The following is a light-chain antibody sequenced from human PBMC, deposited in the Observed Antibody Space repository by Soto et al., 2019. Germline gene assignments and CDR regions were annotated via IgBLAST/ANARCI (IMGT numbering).Light chain of an antibody. J-gene: IGLJ1*01. CDR2: DVS. Sequence: QSVLTQPRSVSGSPGQSVTISCTGTSSDVGGYNYVSWYQQHPGKAPKFMMYDVSKRPSGVPDRFSGSKSGNTASLTISGLQDEDEAEYYCCSYAGSYTFYVFGTGTKLTVL. CDR1: SSDVGGYNY. CDR3: CSYAGSYTFYV. V-gene: IGLV2-11*01.